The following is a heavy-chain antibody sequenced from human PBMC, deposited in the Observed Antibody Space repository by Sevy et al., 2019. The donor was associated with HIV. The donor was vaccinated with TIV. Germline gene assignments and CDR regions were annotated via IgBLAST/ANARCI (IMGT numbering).Heavy chain of an antibody. Sequence: GESLKISCAASGFTFSSYWMHWVRQAPGKGLVWVSRINSDGSSTSYADSVKGRFTISRDNAKNTLYLQMNSLRAEDTAMYYCARDWEYYYESSGYSNYYGMDVWGQGTTVTVSS. V-gene: IGHV3-74*01. CDR3: ARDWEYYYESSGYSNYYGMDV. CDR2: INSDGSST. CDR1: GFTFSSYW. D-gene: IGHD3-22*01. J-gene: IGHJ6*02.